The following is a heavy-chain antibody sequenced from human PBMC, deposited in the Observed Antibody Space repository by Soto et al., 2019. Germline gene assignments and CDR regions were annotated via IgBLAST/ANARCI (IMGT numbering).Heavy chain of an antibody. CDR1: GYTFTNYF. J-gene: IGHJ4*02. CDR2: INPGDDST. D-gene: IGHD1-26*01. CDR3: AREEGALDY. V-gene: IGHV1-46*01. Sequence: ASVKVSCKASGYTFTNYFIHWVRQAPGEGLEWMGIINPGDDSTTYAQKFQGRVTVTKDTSTSTVYMELSSLRSDDTAMYYCAREEGALDYWGQGTLVTVSS.